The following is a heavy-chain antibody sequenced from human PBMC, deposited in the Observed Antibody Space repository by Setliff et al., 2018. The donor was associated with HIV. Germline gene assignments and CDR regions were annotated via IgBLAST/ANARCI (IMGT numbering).Heavy chain of an antibody. CDR2: ISGSGGST. V-gene: IGHV3-23*01. Sequence: GGSLRLSCEASGFTFSSYAMSWVRQAPGKGLEWVSAISGSGGSTYYADSVKGRFTISRDNSKNTLYLQMNSLRAEDTAVYYCAKGGYSSSWAPNWFDPWGQGTLVTVSS. CDR3: AKGGYSSSWAPNWFDP. D-gene: IGHD6-13*01. J-gene: IGHJ5*02. CDR1: GFTFSSYA.